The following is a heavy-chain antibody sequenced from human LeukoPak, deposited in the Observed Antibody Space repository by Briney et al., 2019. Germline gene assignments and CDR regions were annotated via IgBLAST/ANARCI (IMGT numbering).Heavy chain of an antibody. Sequence: GGSLRLSCAASGFIFSSFAIHWVRRAPGKGPEWVAFIRYDGSNKYYADSVKGRFTISRDNSKNTLYLQMNSLRAEDTAVYYCAKLANWGSPRGHFDYWGQGTLVTVSS. D-gene: IGHD7-27*01. CDR1: GFIFSSFA. V-gene: IGHV3-30*02. J-gene: IGHJ4*02. CDR2: IRYDGSNK. CDR3: AKLANWGSPRGHFDY.